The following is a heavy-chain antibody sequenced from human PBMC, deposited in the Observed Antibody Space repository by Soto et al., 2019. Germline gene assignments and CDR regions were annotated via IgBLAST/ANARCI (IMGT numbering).Heavy chain of an antibody. Sequence: QITLKESGPTLVKPTQTLTLTCTFSAFSLSTGGVGVGWIRQPPGKALEWLALIYWDDDKRYSPSLRSRLTITQDTSKNQVVLTLTNIDPVDTATYYCIQSRCGGDCLQSYASYYYYGMDVWGQGTTVTVSS. CDR1: AFSLSTGGVG. D-gene: IGHD2-21*02. CDR3: IQSRCGGDCLQSYASYYYYGMDV. V-gene: IGHV2-5*02. J-gene: IGHJ6*02. CDR2: IYWDDDK.